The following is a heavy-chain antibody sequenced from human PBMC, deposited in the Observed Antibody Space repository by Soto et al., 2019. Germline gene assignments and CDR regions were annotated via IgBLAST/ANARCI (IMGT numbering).Heavy chain of an antibody. J-gene: IGHJ5*02. CDR2: IYYSGST. CDR3: ARAQWELLDVWFDP. CDR1: GGSISSYY. Sequence: QVQLQESGPGLVKPSETLSLTCTVSGGSISSYYWSWIRQPPGKGLEWIGYIYYSGSTNYNLSLKCRVTISVDTSKNQFSLKLSSVTAADTAVSYCARAQWELLDVWFDPWGQGTLVTVSS. D-gene: IGHD1-26*01. V-gene: IGHV4-59*01.